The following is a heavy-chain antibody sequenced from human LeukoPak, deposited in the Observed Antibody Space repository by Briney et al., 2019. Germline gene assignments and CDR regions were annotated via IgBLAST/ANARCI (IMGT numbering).Heavy chain of an antibody. D-gene: IGHD5-12*01. J-gene: IGHJ4*02. CDR1: GWSFNDYY. CDR2: VYYSGST. CDR3: ARHYRGLLDYFDY. V-gene: IGHV4-39*01. Sequence: PSETLSLTCAVYGWSFNDYYWGWIRQPPGKGLEWIGSVYYSGSTYYNPSLKSRVTISVDTSKNQFSLKLTSVTAADTAVYYCARHYRGLLDYFDYWGQGTLVTVSS.